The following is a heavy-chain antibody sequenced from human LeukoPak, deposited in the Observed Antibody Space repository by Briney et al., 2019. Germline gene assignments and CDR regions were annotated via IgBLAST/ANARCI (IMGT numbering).Heavy chain of an antibody. D-gene: IGHD3-10*01. CDR1: GFTFSSYA. CDR2: ISYDGSNK. V-gene: IGHV3-30*01. J-gene: IGHJ4*02. Sequence: GGSLRLSCAASGFTFSSYAMHWVRQAPGKGLEWVAVISYDGSNKYYADSVKGRFTVSRDNSKNTLYLQMNSLRAEDTAVYFCVKEQSSGSYRTSDYWGQGTLVTVSS. CDR3: VKEQSSGSYRTSDY.